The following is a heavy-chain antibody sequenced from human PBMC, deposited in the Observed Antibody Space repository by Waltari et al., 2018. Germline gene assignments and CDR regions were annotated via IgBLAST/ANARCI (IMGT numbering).Heavy chain of an antibody. CDR1: GGTFSSYA. J-gene: IGHJ1*01. CDR3: ARQSCSGGSCYSGYFQH. Sequence: QVQLVQSGAEVKKPGSSVKVSCKASGGTFSSYAISWVRQAPGQGLEWMGGIIPIFGTANYAQKFQGRVTITADESTSTAYMELSSLRSEDTAVYYCARQSCSGGSCYSGYFQHWGQGTLVTVSS. CDR2: IIPIFGTA. D-gene: IGHD2-15*01. V-gene: IGHV1-69*01.